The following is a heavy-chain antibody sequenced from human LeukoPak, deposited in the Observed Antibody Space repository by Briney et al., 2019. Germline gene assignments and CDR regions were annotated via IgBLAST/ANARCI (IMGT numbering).Heavy chain of an antibody. J-gene: IGHJ6*02. Sequence: KPSETLSLTCTVSGGSISSYYWSWVRQPPGKGLEWIGEIYYSGSTNYNPSLKSRVTISVDKSKNQFSLKLSSVTAADTAVYYCARDRRYCSGGSCYYYYYGMDVWGQGTTVTVSS. CDR2: IYYSGST. CDR1: GGSISSYY. CDR3: ARDRRYCSGGSCYYYYYGMDV. V-gene: IGHV4-59*12. D-gene: IGHD2-15*01.